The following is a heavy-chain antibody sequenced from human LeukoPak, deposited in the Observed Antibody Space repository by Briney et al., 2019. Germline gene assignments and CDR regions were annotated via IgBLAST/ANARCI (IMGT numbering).Heavy chain of an antibody. D-gene: IGHD2-21*02. J-gene: IGHJ4*02. CDR1: GGSLSSGGYY. Sequence: SETLSLTCTVSGGSLSSGGYYWSWLRQPAGKGLEWIVYISYRGNTNYNPSLKSRVSLSLHTSKSQFSLKVNSVTAADTAVYYGARTARDSNDYWGQGTLVTVSS. V-gene: IGHV4-61*10. CDR2: ISYRGNT. CDR3: ARTARDSNDY.